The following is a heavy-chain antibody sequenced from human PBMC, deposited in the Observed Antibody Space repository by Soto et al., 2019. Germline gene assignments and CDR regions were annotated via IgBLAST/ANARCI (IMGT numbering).Heavy chain of an antibody. CDR2: MNPNSGNT. J-gene: IGHJ5*02. CDR3: ARAPSLMASWFDP. D-gene: IGHD3-9*01. V-gene: IGHV1-8*01. Sequence: ASVKVSCKASGYTFTSYDINWVRQATGQGLEWMGWMNPNSGNTGYAQKFQGRVTMTRNTSISTAYMELSSLRSDDTAVYYCARAPSLMASWFDPWGQGTLVTVSS. CDR1: GYTFTSYD.